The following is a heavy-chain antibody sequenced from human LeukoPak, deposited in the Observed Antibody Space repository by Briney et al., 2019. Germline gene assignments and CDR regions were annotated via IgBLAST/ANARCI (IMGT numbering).Heavy chain of an antibody. CDR1: GFTFDDHA. D-gene: IGHD5-12*01. V-gene: IGHV3-9*01. CDR3: ARDKYSGYAGKYGMDV. CDR2: ISWYSGNI. Sequence: PGGSLRLSCVASGFTFDDHAMHWVRQAPGKGLEWVSSISWYSGNIGYADSVKGRFSISRDNAKNTLYLEMNSLRTDDTAVYYCARDKYSGYAGKYGMDVWGQGTTVTVSS. J-gene: IGHJ6*02.